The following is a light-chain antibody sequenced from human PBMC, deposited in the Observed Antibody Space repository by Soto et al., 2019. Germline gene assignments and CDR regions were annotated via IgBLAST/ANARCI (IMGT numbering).Light chain of an antibody. Sequence: DIQMTQSPSSLSASVEDRVIITCRASQSISNHLNWYQQKPGKAPKLLIYDVSSLESGVPSRFSGSGSGTEFTLTISSLQPDDFATYYCQQYNSLPWTFGQGTKVDIK. CDR2: DVS. CDR3: QQYNSLPWT. J-gene: IGKJ1*01. CDR1: QSISNH. V-gene: IGKV1-5*01.